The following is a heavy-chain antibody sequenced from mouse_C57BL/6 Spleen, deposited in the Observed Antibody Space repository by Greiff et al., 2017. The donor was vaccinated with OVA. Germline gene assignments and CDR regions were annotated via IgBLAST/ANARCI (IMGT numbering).Heavy chain of an antibody. Sequence: DVMLVESGGGLVQPGGSLKLSCAASGFTFSDYYMYWVRQTPEKRLEWVAYISNGGGSTSYQDTVKGRFTISRDNAKNTLYLHMIRLTSEDTAMYDCARQGCDGAWFAYWGQGTLVTVSA. CDR3: ARQGCDGAWFAY. J-gene: IGHJ3*01. CDR1: GFTFSDYY. CDR2: ISNGGGST. V-gene: IGHV5-12*01.